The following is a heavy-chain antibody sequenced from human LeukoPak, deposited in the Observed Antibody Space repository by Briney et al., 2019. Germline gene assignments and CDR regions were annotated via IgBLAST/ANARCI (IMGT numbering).Heavy chain of an antibody. CDR2: IYSGGSA. CDR3: ARDFSSDYDS. D-gene: IGHD5-12*01. Sequence: GGSLRLSCAASGFTVSSNYMSWVRQAPGKGLEWVSVIYSGGSAYYADSVKGRFTISRHNSKNTLYLQMNSLRAEDTAVYYCARDFSSDYDSWGQGTLVTVSS. V-gene: IGHV3-53*04. CDR1: GFTVSSNY. J-gene: IGHJ5*02.